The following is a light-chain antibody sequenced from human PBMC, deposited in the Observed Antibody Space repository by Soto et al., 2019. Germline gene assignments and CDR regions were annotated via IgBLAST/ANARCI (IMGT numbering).Light chain of an antibody. V-gene: IGKV4-1*01. CDR3: QQYYSAPRA. J-gene: IGKJ1*01. CDR1: LSVLYSSNNKNY. CDR2: WAS. Sequence: DIVMTQSPDSLAASLGERATINCKSSLSVLYSSNNKNYLAWYQQKPGQPPKLLIYWASTRESGVPDRFSGSGSWTDFTLTISSLQAEDVAVYYCQQYYSAPRAFGQGTKVEIK.